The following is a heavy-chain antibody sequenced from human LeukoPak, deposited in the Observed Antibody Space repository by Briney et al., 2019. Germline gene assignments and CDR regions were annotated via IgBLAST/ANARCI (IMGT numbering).Heavy chain of an antibody. D-gene: IGHD4-23*01. CDR3: ARPGTASGNDAFDI. CDR2: IYYSGST. J-gene: IGHJ3*02. CDR1: GGSISSGDYY. Sequence: SETLSLTCTVSGGSISSGDYYWSWIRQPPGKGLEWIGYIYYSGSTYYNPSLKSRVTISVDTSKNQFSLKLSSATAADTAVYYCARPGTASGNDAFDIWGQGTMVTVSS. V-gene: IGHV4-30-4*08.